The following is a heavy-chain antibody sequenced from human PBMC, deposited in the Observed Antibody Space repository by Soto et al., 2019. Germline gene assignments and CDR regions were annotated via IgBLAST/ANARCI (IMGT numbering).Heavy chain of an antibody. J-gene: IGHJ4*02. CDR1: GFTFNTYW. CDR2: IKLDGSEK. V-gene: IGHV3-7*01. CDR3: ARVRGYCGSTSCSEAVFGDY. D-gene: IGHD2-2*01. Sequence: EVQLVESGGGLVQPGGSLSLSCAASGFTFNTYWMTWVRQAPGKGLEWVANIKLDGSEKYYVDSVKGRFTISRDNAKNSLYLQMSSLTAEDTAVYYCARVRGYCGSTSCSEAVFGDYWGQGILVSVSS.